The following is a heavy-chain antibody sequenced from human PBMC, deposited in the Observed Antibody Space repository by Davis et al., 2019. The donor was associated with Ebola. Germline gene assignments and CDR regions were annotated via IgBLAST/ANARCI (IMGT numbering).Heavy chain of an antibody. J-gene: IGHJ4*02. V-gene: IGHV1-3*01. CDR2: INVGNGNT. Sequence: ASVTVSCKASGYTFTAYAVHWVRQAPGQRLEWMGWINVGNGNTKYSQEFQGRVTITRDTSASTAYMEMRSLRSEDTAVYYCATDYGDYGEGHFDYWGQGTLVTVSS. CDR1: GYTFTAYA. D-gene: IGHD4-17*01. CDR3: ATDYGDYGEGHFDY.